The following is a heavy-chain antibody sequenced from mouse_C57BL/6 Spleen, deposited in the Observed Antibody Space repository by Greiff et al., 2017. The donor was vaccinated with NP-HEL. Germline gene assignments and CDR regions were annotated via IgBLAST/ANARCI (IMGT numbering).Heavy chain of an antibody. CDR1: GYTFTSYW. V-gene: IGHV1-52*01. D-gene: IGHD2-3*01. J-gene: IGHJ3*01. Sequence: QVQLQQPGAELVRPGSSVKLSCKASGYTFTSYWMHWVKQRPIQGLEWIGNIDPSDSETHYNPKFKDKATLTVDKSSSTAYMQLRSLTSEDSAVYYCARSIYDGYYAWFAYWGQGTLVTVSA. CDR2: IDPSDSET. CDR3: ARSIYDGYYAWFAY.